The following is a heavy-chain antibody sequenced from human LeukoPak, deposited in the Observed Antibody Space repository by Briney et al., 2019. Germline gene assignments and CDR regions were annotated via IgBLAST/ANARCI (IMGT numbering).Heavy chain of an antibody. CDR1: GFNFRDYA. D-gene: IGHD1-14*01. J-gene: IGHJ3*01. CDR2: VRTTAFGGTT. Sequence: PGGSLRLSCTTSGFNFRDYAMSWFRQAPGKGLEWVGFVRTTAFGGTTEYAASVKGRFTISRDDFQSIAYLQMSSLKTEDTAVYFCTRDQSPIATTNTGDDAFDVWGQGTMVTVAS. CDR3: TRDQSPIATTNTGDDAFDV. V-gene: IGHV3-49*03.